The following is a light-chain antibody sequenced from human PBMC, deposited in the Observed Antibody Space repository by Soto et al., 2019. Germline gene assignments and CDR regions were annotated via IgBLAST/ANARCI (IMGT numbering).Light chain of an antibody. CDR2: DAS. V-gene: IGKV3-20*01. J-gene: IGKJ4*01. CDR1: QGIGDT. CDR3: QQYGSSPTT. Sequence: EVVIIPSPATPSLSPGAGATLSCRASQGIGDTLAWYQHKPGQAPRLLISDASSRATGIPDRFSGSGSGTDFTLTISRLEPEDFAVYYCQQYGSSPTTFGGGTKVDI.